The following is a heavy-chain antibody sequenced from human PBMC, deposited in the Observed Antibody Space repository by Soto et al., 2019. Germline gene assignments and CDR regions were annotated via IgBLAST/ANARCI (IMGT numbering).Heavy chain of an antibody. CDR2: IRRKANNYAT. J-gene: IGHJ4*02. CDR3: SANDHDDHTNFDQ. CDR1: GLTFSGSA. Sequence: EVQLVESGGGLVQPGGSLKLSCTVSGLTFSGSAMHWVRQASGKGLEWVGHIRRKANNYATAYAASVKGRFTISRDDSKNTAYLQMNSLKTEDTAVYYCSANDHDDHTNFDQWGQGTVVTVSS. V-gene: IGHV3-73*01. D-gene: IGHD3-16*01.